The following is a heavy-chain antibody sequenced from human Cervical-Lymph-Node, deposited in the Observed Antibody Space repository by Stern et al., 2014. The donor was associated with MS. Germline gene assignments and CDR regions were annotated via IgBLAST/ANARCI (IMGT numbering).Heavy chain of an antibody. CDR2: VNYSGRT. D-gene: IGHD5-24*01. Sequence: QVQLQESGPGLVKPSETLSLTCTVSGGSISTYYWNWIRQPPGKGLEWIGYVNYSGRTHYNPSLKSRVTMSVDTSKNKFSLRLSSVSAADTAIYYCARETPGERRLQSPRLRFYAFDIWGQGTAVTVSS. CDR1: GGSISTYY. J-gene: IGHJ3*02. V-gene: IGHV4-59*01. CDR3: ARETPGERRLQSPRLRFYAFDI.